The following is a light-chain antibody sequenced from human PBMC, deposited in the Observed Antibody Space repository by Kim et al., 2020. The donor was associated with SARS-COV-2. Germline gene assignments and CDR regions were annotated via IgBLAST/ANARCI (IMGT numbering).Light chain of an antibody. CDR1: KDISNY. V-gene: IGKV1-33*01. CDR2: DAS. CDR3: QQYDNLPIT. J-gene: IGKJ5*01. Sequence: ASVRDRVNNTSQTSKDISNYLNWYQQKPGKAPKLLIYDASILETGVPSRFSGSGSGTDCTFTISSLQPEDIATYYCQQYDNLPITFGQGTRLEIK.